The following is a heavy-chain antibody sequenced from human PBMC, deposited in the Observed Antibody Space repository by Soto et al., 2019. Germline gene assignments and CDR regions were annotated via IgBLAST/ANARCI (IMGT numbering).Heavy chain of an antibody. CDR2: IGGYGGTT. Sequence: EVQLLESGGDLVQPGGSLRLSCAASGFTFSSYAMSWVRQAPGKGLEWVSSIGGYGGTTYYADSVKGRFTISRDNSKNTLYLQLNSLRADDTAVYYCTKGDGFWTWFDPLGQGTLVTVFS. D-gene: IGHD1-1*01. CDR3: TKGDGFWTWFDP. CDR1: GFTFSSYA. V-gene: IGHV3-23*01. J-gene: IGHJ5*02.